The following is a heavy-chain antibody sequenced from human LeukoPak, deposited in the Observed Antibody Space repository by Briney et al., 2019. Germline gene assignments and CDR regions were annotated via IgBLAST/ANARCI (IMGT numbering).Heavy chain of an antibody. D-gene: IGHD3-9*01. CDR1: GFTVSSNY. CDR2: TYSVGNT. V-gene: IGHV3-53*01. Sequence: GGSLRLSCAASGFTVSSNYMSWVRQAPGKGLEWVSVTYSVGNTYYADSVKGRFTISRDNSKNTLYLQMNSLRAEDTAVYYCARGPPGYDILTGYGGLNYWGQGTLVNISS. J-gene: IGHJ4*02. CDR3: ARGPPGYDILTGYGGLNY.